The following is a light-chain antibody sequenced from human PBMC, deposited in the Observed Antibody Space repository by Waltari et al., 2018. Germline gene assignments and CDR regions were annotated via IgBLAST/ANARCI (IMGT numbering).Light chain of an antibody. J-gene: IGKJ5*01. CDR1: QSRSDY. Sequence: DIQMTQSPSSLSASVGDRVTITCRASQSRSDYLNWYQQKPGKAPKLRIYAASTLQSGVPSRFSGRGSGTDFALTISRLQPEDFATYYCQQSYSVGQGTRREI. V-gene: IGKV1-39*01. CDR3: QQSYS. CDR2: AAS.